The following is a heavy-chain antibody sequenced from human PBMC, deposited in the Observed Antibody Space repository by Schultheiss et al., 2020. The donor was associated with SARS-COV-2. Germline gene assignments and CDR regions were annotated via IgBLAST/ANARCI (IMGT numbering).Heavy chain of an antibody. V-gene: IGHV4-31*03. CDR3: ARVSTRGRYFDY. Sequence: SETLSLTCTVSGGSISSGGYYWSWIRQHPGKGLEWIGYIYYSGSTYYNPSLKSRVTISVDRSKNQFSLKLSSVTAADTAVYYCARVSTRGRYFDYWGQGTLVTVSS. CDR2: IYYSGST. D-gene: IGHD3-10*01. J-gene: IGHJ4*02. CDR1: GGSISSGGYY.